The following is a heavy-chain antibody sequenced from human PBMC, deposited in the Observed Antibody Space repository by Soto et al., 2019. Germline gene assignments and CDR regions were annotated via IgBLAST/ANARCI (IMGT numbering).Heavy chain of an antibody. D-gene: IGHD2-8*01. CDR1: GFTFSKDW. V-gene: IGHV3-74*01. CDR3: AIQDCTNDVCLEAAVTVGGALEY. J-gene: IGHJ4*02. Sequence: EVQLVESGGGLVQPGKALRLSCAASGFTFSKDWMHWVRQAPGKGPVWVSYISGDGTTTDYADSVKGRFTISRDNAKNTLYLQMDRLRVEDTAVYYCAIQDCTNDVCLEAAVTVGGALEYWGQGAQVTVTS. CDR2: ISGDGTTT.